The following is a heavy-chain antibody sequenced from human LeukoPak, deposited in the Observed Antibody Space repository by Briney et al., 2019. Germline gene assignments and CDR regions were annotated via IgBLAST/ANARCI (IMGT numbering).Heavy chain of an antibody. D-gene: IGHD5-24*01. V-gene: IGHV3-74*01. Sequence: GGSLRLSCAASGFTFRSYWMHWVRQAPGKGLVWVSRIDNDGGSTTYADSVKGRFTISRDNAKNTLYLQMNSLRAEDTAVYYCARDLRDPYYYYYMDVWGKGTTVTISS. CDR3: ARDLRDPYYYYYMDV. CDR2: IDNDGGST. CDR1: GFTFRSYW. J-gene: IGHJ6*03.